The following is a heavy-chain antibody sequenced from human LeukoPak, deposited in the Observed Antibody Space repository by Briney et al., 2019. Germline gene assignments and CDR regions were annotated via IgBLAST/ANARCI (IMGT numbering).Heavy chain of an antibody. CDR2: IKQDGSEK. V-gene: IGHV3-7*03. J-gene: IGHJ6*03. D-gene: IGHD3-3*01. CDR1: GFTFSSYW. CDR3: ARDREQLRFLEWLPPYYYYMDV. Sequence: GGSLRLSCAASGFTFSSYWMSWVRQAPGKGLEWVANIKQDGSEKYYVDSVRGRFTISRDNAKNSLYLQMNSLRAEDTAVYYCARDREQLRFLEWLPPYYYYMDVWGKGTTVTVSS.